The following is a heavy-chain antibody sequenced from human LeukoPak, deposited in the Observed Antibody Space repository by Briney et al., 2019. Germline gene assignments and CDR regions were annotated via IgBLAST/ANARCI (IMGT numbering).Heavy chain of an antibody. D-gene: IGHD3-10*01. J-gene: IGHJ3*02. Sequence: GGSLRLSRAASGFTFSSYAMSWVRQAPGEGLEWVSAISGSGGSTYYADSVKGRFTISRDNSKNTLYLQMNSLRAEDTAVYYCAKLVLLWFGELSGAFDIWGQGTMVTVSS. CDR3: AKLVLLWFGELSGAFDI. V-gene: IGHV3-23*01. CDR1: GFTFSSYA. CDR2: ISGSGGST.